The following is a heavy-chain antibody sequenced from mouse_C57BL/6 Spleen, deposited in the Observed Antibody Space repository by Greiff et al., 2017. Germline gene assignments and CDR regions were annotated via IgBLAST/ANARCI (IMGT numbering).Heavy chain of an antibody. CDR2: INPSTGGT. V-gene: IGHV1-42*01. Sequence: EVQLQQSGPELVKPGASVKISCKASGYSFTGYYMNWVKQSPEKSLEWIGEINPSTGGTTYNQKFKAKATLTVDKSSSTAYMQLKSLTSEDSAVYYCARVDGSSYFFAYWGQGTLVTVSA. CDR3: ARVDGSSYFFAY. CDR1: GYSFTGYY. D-gene: IGHD1-1*01. J-gene: IGHJ3*01.